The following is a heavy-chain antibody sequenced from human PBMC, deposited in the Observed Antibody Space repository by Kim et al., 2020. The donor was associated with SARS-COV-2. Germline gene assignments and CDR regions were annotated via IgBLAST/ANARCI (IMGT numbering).Heavy chain of an antibody. V-gene: IGHV4-59*01. CDR3: VRISHYYDSSGSGDYFDY. J-gene: IGHJ4*01. CDR1: GGSISSFY. CDR2: IYYSGST. D-gene: IGHD3-22*01. Sequence: SETLSLTCTVSGGSISSFYWNWIRQPPGKGLEWIGYIYYSGSTNYNPSLKSRVTISVDTSKNHFSLKLSSVTAADTAVYYCVRISHYYDSSGSGDYFDY.